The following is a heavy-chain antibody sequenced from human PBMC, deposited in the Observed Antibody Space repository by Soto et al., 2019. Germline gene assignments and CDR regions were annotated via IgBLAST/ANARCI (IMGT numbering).Heavy chain of an antibody. CDR1: GFNLNNYW. CDR2: IHGDGGKI. D-gene: IGHD5-18*01. CDR3: ARDFYGGYTYGPGDY. J-gene: IGHJ4*02. Sequence: GGSLRLSCAGYGFNLNNYWMSWVRQAPGKGLEWVANIHGDGGKIYYVDSVKGRFTISRDNAKRSLYLQMNSLRAEDTAVYYCARDFYGGYTYGPGDYWGQGALVTVSS. V-gene: IGHV3-7*01.